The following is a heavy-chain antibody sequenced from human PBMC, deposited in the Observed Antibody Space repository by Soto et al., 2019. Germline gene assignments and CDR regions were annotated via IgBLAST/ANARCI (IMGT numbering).Heavy chain of an antibody. D-gene: IGHD1-1*01. CDR1: GFTFTSYG. CDR3: TALEL. V-gene: IGHV3-30*03. CDR2: ISYDGSNK. Sequence: SLILSCASSGFTFTSYGMHRVLQAPGKGREGGAVISYDGSNKYYADSVKGRLTISGDNSKNRLDLQMNRLRAEATAVYHCTALELWGQGNTVAVAS. J-gene: IGHJ6*02.